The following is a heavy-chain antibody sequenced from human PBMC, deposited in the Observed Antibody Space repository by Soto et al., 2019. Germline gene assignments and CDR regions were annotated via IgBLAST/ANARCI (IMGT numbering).Heavy chain of an antibody. CDR1: RFTFDDYA. D-gene: IGHD6-19*01. CDR3: AKDTAVAGTEGYFDY. Sequence: EVQLVESGGGLVQPGRSLRLSCAASRFTFDDYAMHWVRQAPGKGLEWVSGISWNSGSIGYADSVKGRFTISRDNAKNSLYLQMNSLRAEDTALYYCAKDTAVAGTEGYFDYWGQGTLVTVSS. CDR2: ISWNSGSI. V-gene: IGHV3-9*01. J-gene: IGHJ4*02.